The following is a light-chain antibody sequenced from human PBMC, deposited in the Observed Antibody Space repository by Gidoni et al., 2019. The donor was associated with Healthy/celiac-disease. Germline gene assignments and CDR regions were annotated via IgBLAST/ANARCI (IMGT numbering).Light chain of an antibody. CDR2: QDS. CDR3: QAWDSSTVV. CDR1: KLGDKY. Sequence: SSELTQPPSVSVSPGQTASITCSGDKLGDKYACWYQQKPGQSPVLVSYQDSKRPSGIPARFSGTNSGNTATLTISGTQAMDEDDYYCQAWDSSTVVFGTGTKVTVL. V-gene: IGLV3-1*01. J-gene: IGLJ1*01.